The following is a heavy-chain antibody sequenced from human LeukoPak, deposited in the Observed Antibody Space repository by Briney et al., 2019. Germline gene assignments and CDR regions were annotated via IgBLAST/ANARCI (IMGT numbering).Heavy chain of an antibody. CDR3: ARAVRGVVVVPAATIGRDYYYYMDV. CDR2: INPDSGGS. J-gene: IGHJ6*03. Sequence: GASVKVSCKASGYTFTDYYMHWVRQAPGQGLEWMGWINPDSGGSNYAQKFQGRVTMTRDTSITTAYMELSRLRSDDTAVYYCARAVRGVVVVPAATIGRDYYYYMDVWGKGTTVTVSS. V-gene: IGHV1-2*02. CDR1: GYTFTDYY. D-gene: IGHD2-2*01.